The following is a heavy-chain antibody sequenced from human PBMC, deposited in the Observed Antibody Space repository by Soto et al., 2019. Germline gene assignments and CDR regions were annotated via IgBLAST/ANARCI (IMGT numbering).Heavy chain of an antibody. Sequence: QVQLQESGPGLVKPSQTLSLTCVISGDSVSSNSAAWNWIRQSPSRGLEWLGRTYYRTRRYYDYAVSVRSRITVNPDTYKNQFSLQLTSVTPEDTAVYYCAGTTSHYWYYMDVWGKGTTVTVSS. D-gene: IGHD1-7*01. CDR2: TYYRTRRYY. CDR3: AGTTSHYWYYMDV. CDR1: GDSVSSNSAA. V-gene: IGHV6-1*01. J-gene: IGHJ6*03.